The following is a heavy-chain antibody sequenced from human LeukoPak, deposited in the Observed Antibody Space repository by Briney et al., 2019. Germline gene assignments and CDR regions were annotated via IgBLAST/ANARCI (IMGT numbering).Heavy chain of an antibody. CDR2: IIPIFGTS. CDR3: ARELRSVLLWFGESPGYYYGMDV. J-gene: IGHJ6*02. CDR1: GGTFSSYA. Sequence: SVKVSCKASGGTFSSYAISWVRQAPGQALEWMGGIIPIFGTSNYAQKFQGRVTITADESTSTAYMELSSLRSEDTAVYYCARELRSVLLWFGESPGYYYGMDVWGQGTTVTVSS. V-gene: IGHV1-69*13. D-gene: IGHD3-10*01.